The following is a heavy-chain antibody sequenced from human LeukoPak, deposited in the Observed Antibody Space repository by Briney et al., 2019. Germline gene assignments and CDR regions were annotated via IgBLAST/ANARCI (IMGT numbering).Heavy chain of an antibody. CDR1: GFAFSKYA. V-gene: IGHV3-23*01. D-gene: IGHD3-10*01. CDR3: ARFWGTMVRGVDYYYMDV. Sequence: PGGSLRLSCAASGFAFSKYAMNWVRQVPGKGLEWVSGISYSGASSYYGDSVKGRFTVSGDNSKNTLYLQMNSLRAEDAAVYYCARFWGTMVRGVDYYYMDVWGKGTTVTVSS. J-gene: IGHJ6*03. CDR2: ISYSGASS.